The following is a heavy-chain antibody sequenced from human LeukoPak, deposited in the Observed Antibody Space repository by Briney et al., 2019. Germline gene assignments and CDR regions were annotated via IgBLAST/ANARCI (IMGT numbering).Heavy chain of an antibody. V-gene: IGHV4-4*02. D-gene: IGHD3-9*01. Sequence: SETLSLTCAVSGGSISSSNWWSWVRQPPGKGLEWIGEIYHSGSTNYNPSLKGRVTISVDKSKNQFSLKLSSVTAADTAVYYCVREIQELTGSPGDYWGQGTLVTVSS. CDR3: VREIQELTGSPGDY. J-gene: IGHJ4*02. CDR2: IYHSGST. CDR1: GGSISSSNW.